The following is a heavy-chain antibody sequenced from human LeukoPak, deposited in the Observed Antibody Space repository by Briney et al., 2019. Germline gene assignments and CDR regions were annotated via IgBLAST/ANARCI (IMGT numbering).Heavy chain of an antibody. Sequence: GGSLRLSCAASGFTFSSYEMNWVRQAPGKGLEWVSAISDSGNTYHADSVKGRFTISRDSSKNTLFLQMNRLGPEDAAVYYCAKAGVRTMVRGVITNWGQGTLVTVSS. D-gene: IGHD3-10*01. V-gene: IGHV3-23*01. CDR2: ISDSGNT. J-gene: IGHJ4*02. CDR3: AKAGVRTMVRGVITN. CDR1: GFTFSSYE.